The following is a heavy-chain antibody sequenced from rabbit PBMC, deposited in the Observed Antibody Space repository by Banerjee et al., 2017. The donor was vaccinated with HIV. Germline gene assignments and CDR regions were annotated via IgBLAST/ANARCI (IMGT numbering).Heavy chain of an antibody. D-gene: IGHD1-1*01. V-gene: IGHV1S45*01. Sequence: QEQLVESGGGLVQPGGSLKLSCTASGFSFSNKAVMCWVRQPPGRGLKWIACINAITGKAVYASWAKGRFAFSKAASTTMTLQMTSLTAADTATYFSARDLDGIIGWNFGWWDPGT. CDR1: GFSFSNKAV. CDR2: INAITGKA. CDR3: ARDLDGIIGWNFGW. J-gene: IGHJ4*01.